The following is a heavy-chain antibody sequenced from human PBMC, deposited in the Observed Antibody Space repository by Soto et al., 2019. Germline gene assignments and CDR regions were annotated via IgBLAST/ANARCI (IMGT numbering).Heavy chain of an antibody. V-gene: IGHV4-39*01. Sequence: SETLSLTCAVSGGSISSGGYYWGWIRQPPGRGLEWIGNIDYNGVTYSNPSLKSRVTISRDTSKNQFSLKLTSVTAADTALYYCGKVLVGATGHTDSDSWGPGTLVTVSS. CDR3: GKVLVGATGHTDSDS. CDR1: GGSISSGGYY. J-gene: IGHJ4*02. D-gene: IGHD2-15*01. CDR2: IDYNGVT.